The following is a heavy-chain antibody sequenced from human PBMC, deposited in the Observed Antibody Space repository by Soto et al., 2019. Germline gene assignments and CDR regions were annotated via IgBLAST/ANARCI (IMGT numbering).Heavy chain of an antibody. CDR3: ARDRGRPGNSGYPFFDT. Sequence: EEQLVDSGGGLVQPGGSLRLTCAATGFTFSSYAMNWVRQAPGRGLDWIAYISGDDVTTYYADSVKGRFTISRDNDKNLLYLHMNSLRDEDTAVYYCARDRGRPGNSGYPFFDTWGQGTLVTVSS. J-gene: IGHJ4*02. D-gene: IGHD5-12*01. CDR2: ISGDDVTT. CDR1: GFTFSSYA. V-gene: IGHV3-48*02.